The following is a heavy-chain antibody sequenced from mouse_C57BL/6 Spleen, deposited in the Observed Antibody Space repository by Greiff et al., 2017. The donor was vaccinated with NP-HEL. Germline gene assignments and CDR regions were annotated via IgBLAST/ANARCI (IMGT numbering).Heavy chain of an antibody. CDR3: ARGYSNFYYAMDY. CDR1: GFTFSSYA. D-gene: IGHD2-5*01. Sequence: EVQLQESGGGLVKPGGSLKLSCAASGFTFSSYAMSWVRQTPETRLEWVATISDGGSYTYYPDNVKGRFTISRDNAKNNLYLQMSHLKSEDTAMYYCARGYSNFYYAMDYWGQGTAVTVSS. J-gene: IGHJ4*01. V-gene: IGHV5-4*01. CDR2: ISDGGSYT.